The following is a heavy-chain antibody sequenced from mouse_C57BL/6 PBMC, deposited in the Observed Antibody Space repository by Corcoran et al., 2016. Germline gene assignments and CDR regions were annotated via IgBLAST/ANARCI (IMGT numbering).Heavy chain of an antibody. V-gene: IGHV3-6*01. D-gene: IGHD3-2*02. Sequence: DVQLQESGPGLVKPSQSLSLTCSVTVYSITSGYYWNWIRQFPGNKLEWMGYISYDGSNNYNPSLKNRISITRDTSKNQFFLKLNSVTTEDTATYYCARRSSGSVFAYWGQGTLVTVSA. J-gene: IGHJ3*01. CDR3: ARRSSGSVFAY. CDR1: VYSITSGYY. CDR2: ISYDGSN.